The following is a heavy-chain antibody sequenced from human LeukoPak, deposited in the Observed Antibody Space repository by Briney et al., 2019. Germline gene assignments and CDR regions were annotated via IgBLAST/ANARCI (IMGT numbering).Heavy chain of an antibody. Sequence: ASVKVSCKASGYTFTSHAMHWVRQAPGQRLEWMGWINAGNGNTKYSQKFQGRVTITRDTSASTAYMELSSLRSEDTAVYYCARPYSSSWYFDYWGQGTLVTVSS. V-gene: IGHV1-3*01. CDR3: ARPYSSSWYFDY. D-gene: IGHD6-13*01. J-gene: IGHJ4*02. CDR2: INAGNGNT. CDR1: GYTFTSHA.